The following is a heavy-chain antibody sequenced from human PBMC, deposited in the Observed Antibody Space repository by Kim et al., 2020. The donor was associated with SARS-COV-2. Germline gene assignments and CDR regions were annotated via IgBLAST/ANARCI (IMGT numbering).Heavy chain of an antibody. J-gene: IGHJ3*01. Sequence: GGSLRLSCAASGFTFGDYGMHWVRQAPGKGLEWVAGVNWNSGKIAYADSVKGRFTISRDNAKNSLYLQMNSLRAEDTALYYCAKVREKRPNGFDVWGRGTMVTVSS. V-gene: IGHV3-9*01. CDR2: VNWNSGKI. CDR1: GFTFGDYG. CDR3: AKVREKRPNGFDV.